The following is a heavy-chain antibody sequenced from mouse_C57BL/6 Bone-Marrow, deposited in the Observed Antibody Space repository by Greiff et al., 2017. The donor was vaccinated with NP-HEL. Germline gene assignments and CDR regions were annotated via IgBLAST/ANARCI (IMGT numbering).Heavy chain of an antibody. CDR1: GYTFTSYW. D-gene: IGHD2-3*01. V-gene: IGHV1-7*01. Sequence: QVQLQQSGAELAKPGASVKLSCKASGYTFTSYWMHWVKQRPGQGLEWIGSINPSSGYTKYNQKFKDKATLTADNTSSPAYLQLSSLTYEDSAVYYCARPKNMMEGAMDYWGQGTSVTVSS. CDR2: INPSSGYT. CDR3: ARPKNMMEGAMDY. J-gene: IGHJ4*01.